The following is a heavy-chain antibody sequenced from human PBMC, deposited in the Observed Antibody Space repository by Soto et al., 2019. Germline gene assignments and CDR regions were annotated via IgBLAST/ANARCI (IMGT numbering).Heavy chain of an antibody. V-gene: IGHV3-30-3*01. J-gene: IGHJ4*02. CDR3: ARSYDSSGYYPVYFDY. CDR2: ISYDGSNK. D-gene: IGHD3-22*01. CDR1: GFTFSSYA. Sequence: ESGGGVVQPGRSLRLSCAASGFTFSSYAMHWVRQAPGKGLEWVAVISYDGSNKYYADSVKGRFTISRDNSKNTLYLQMNSLRAEDTAVYYCARSYDSSGYYPVYFDYWGQGTLVTVSS.